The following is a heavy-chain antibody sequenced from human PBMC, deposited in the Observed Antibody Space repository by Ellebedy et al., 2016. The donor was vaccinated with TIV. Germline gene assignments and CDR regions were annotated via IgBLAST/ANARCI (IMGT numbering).Heavy chain of an antibody. CDR3: ARVPGSFSLNWFDP. CDR1: GGSISSSNW. V-gene: IGHV4-4*02. Sequence: SETLSLTXAVSGGSISSSNWWSWVRQPPGKGLEWIGEIYHSGSTNYNPSLKSRVTISVDKSKNQFSLKLSSVTAADTAVYYCARVPGSFSLNWFDPWGQGTLVTVSS. CDR2: IYHSGST. J-gene: IGHJ5*02. D-gene: IGHD3-10*01.